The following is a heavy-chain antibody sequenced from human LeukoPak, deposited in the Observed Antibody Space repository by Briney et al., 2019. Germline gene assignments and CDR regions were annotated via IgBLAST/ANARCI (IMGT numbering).Heavy chain of an antibody. D-gene: IGHD3-22*01. CDR1: GYNFNNYW. Sequence: GESLKISCKASGYNFNNYWIGWVRQMPGKGLEWMGIIYPGDSDTRYSPSFQGQVTISADKSISTAYLQWSSLKASDTAMYYCAREGDYDSREGVDYWGQGTLVTVSS. CDR3: AREGDYDSREGVDY. CDR2: IYPGDSDT. V-gene: IGHV5-51*01. J-gene: IGHJ4*02.